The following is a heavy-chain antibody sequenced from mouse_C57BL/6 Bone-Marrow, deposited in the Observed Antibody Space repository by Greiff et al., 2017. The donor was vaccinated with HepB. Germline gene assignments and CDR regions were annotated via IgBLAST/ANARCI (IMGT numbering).Heavy chain of an antibody. D-gene: IGHD1-1*01. CDR1: GYTFTDYY. CDR3: AREDYYGFDY. J-gene: IGHJ2*01. CDR2: INPYNGGT. V-gene: IGHV1-19*01. Sequence: EVQLQQSGPVLVKPGASVKMSCKASGYTFTDYYMNWVKQSHGKSLEWIGVINPYNGGTSYNQKFKGKATLTVDKSSSTACMELNSLTSEDSAVYYCAREDYYGFDYWGQGTTLTVSS.